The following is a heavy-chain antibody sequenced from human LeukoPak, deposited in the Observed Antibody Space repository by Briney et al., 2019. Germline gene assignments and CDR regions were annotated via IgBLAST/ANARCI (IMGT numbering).Heavy chain of an antibody. Sequence: GGSLRLSCAASGFTYSSYRMTWVRQAPGKGLEWVANVKEDGSEKYYVDSVKGRFTISRDNAKNSLYLQMDSLRVEDTAVYYCARGGTCSIYWGQGTLVTVSS. CDR2: VKEDGSEK. J-gene: IGHJ4*02. D-gene: IGHD2-15*01. CDR1: GFTYSSYR. CDR3: ARGGTCSIY. V-gene: IGHV3-7*05.